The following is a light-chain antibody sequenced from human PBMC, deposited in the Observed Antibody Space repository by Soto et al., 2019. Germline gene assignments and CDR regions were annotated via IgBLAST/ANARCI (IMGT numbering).Light chain of an antibody. V-gene: IGKV3-15*01. CDR3: QQYNNWPRT. CDR1: QSINTN. J-gene: IGKJ1*01. CDR2: GAS. Sequence: ETGMTQSPATLSVSPGDRATLSCRASQSINTNLAWYQQKPGQAPRLLIYGASTRATGIPASFSGSGSGTEFTLTISSLQSEDFAVYYCQQYNNWPRTFGQGTKVEIK.